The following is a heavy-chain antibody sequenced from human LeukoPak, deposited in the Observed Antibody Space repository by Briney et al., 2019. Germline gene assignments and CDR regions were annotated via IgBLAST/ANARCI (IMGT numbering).Heavy chain of an antibody. V-gene: IGHV3-23*01. CDR1: GFTFSSYA. CDR3: AASTTAYYDILTGYYNLHFYYMDV. D-gene: IGHD3-9*01. Sequence: GGSLRLSCAASGFTFSSYAMSWVRQAPGKGLEWVSDISGSGGRTYYADRVKGRFTISRDNSKNTLYLQMSSLRAEDTAVYYCAASTTAYYDILTGYYNLHFYYMDVWGKGTTVTVSS. CDR2: ISGSGGRT. J-gene: IGHJ6*03.